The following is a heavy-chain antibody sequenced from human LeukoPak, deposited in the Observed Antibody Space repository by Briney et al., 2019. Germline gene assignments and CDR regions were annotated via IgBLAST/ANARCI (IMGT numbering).Heavy chain of an antibody. CDR2: ISSSGSTI. CDR1: GFTFSSYA. CDR3: ARDPPTGDYDFWSGYYIPFDY. V-gene: IGHV3-11*04. Sequence: GGSLRLSCAASGFTFSSYAMSWIRQAPGKGLEWVSYISSSGSTIYYADSVKGRFTISRDNAKNSLYLQMNSLRAEDTAVYYCARDPPTGDYDFWSGYYIPFDYWGQGTLVTVSS. J-gene: IGHJ4*02. D-gene: IGHD3-3*01.